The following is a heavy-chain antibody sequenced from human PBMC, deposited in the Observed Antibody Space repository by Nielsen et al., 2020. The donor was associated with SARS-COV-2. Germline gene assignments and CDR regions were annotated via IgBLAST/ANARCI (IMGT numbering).Heavy chain of an antibody. CDR1: GFTFSGLG. Sequence: GESLKISCAASGFTFSGLGMSWVRQVPGKGLDWVADIKPDGIEKFYVDSVKGRFTISRDNSKNMVHLQMNRLRAEDTAIYYCAELGYYSVNDWWGQGTLVTVSS. J-gene: IGHJ4*02. CDR3: AELGYYSVNDW. CDR2: IKPDGIEK. V-gene: IGHV3-7*03. D-gene: IGHD3-3*01.